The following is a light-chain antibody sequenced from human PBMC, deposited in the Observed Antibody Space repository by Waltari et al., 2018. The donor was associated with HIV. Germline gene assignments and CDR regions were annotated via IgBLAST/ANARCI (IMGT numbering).Light chain of an antibody. CDR2: EVN. Sequence: QSALTQPPAASGSPGQSVTISCTGTSNDIVPYNYVSWYQQHPDKAPRLLIYEVNKRPAGFPGRFSGSNSGNTASLTVSGLQAEDEADYYCSSYAGSGNLLLFGGGTKVTVL. J-gene: IGLJ6*01. V-gene: IGLV2-8*01. CDR3: SSYAGSGNLLL. CDR1: SNDIVPYNY.